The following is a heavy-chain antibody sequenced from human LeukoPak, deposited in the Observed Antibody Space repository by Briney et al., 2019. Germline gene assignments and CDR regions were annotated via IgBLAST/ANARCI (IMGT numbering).Heavy chain of an antibody. V-gene: IGHV4-59*01. CDR2: IYYSGST. CDR1: GGSISSYY. D-gene: IGHD3-10*01. Sequence: SETLSLTCTVSGGSISSYYWSWIRQPPGKGLEWIGYIYYSGSTNYNPSLKSRVTISVDTSKNQFSLKLSSVSAADTAVYYCARHYGSVKDYYYYGMDVWGRGTTVTVSS. CDR3: ARHYGSVKDYYYYGMDV. J-gene: IGHJ6*02.